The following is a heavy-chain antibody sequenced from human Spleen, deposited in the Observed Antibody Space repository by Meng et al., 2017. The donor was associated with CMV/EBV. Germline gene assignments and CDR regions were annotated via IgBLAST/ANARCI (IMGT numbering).Heavy chain of an antibody. CDR2: IHYSGST. D-gene: IGHD3-22*01. V-gene: IGHV4-31*03. J-gene: IGHJ5*02. Sequence: GQLQESGQGLGKPPQTLSLPCHVSGGSISSGTYYWGWIRQLPGKGLEWIAYIHYSGSTYYSPSLKSRVTISVDTSRNQLSLKLSSMTAADTAVYYCARYVFDSSSLYSNWFDPWGQGTLVTVSS. CDR1: GGSISSGTYY. CDR3: ARYVFDSSSLYSNWFDP.